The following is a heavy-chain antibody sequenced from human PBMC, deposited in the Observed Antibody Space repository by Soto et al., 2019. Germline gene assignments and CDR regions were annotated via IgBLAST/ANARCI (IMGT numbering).Heavy chain of an antibody. Sequence: QVQLQESGPGLVKPSQTLSLTCTVSGGSISSGGYYWSWIRQHPGKGLEWIGYIYYSGSTYYNPSXXSXVXXSVDTSKTQFSLKLSSVTAADTAVYYCARGRYFDLWGRGTLVTVSS. CDR2: IYYSGST. J-gene: IGHJ2*01. V-gene: IGHV4-31*01. CDR1: GGSISSGGYY. CDR3: ARGRYFDL.